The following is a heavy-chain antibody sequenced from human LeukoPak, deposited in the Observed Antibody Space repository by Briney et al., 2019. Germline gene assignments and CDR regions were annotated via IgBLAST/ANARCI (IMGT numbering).Heavy chain of an antibody. V-gene: IGHV4-34*01. CDR1: GGSFSGSY. D-gene: IGHD6-6*01. J-gene: IGHJ6*03. CDR3: ARSLYSSSRYMDV. Sequence: SETLSLTCAVYGGSFSGSYWSWIRQPPGKGLEWIGEINDSENTNYNPSLKSRVTISIDTSKNQFSLTLTSVTAADTAVYYCARSLYSSSRYMDVWGKGTTVTVSS. CDR2: INDSENT.